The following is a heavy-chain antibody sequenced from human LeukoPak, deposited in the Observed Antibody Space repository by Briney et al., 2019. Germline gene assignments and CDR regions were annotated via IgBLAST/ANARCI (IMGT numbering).Heavy chain of an antibody. Sequence: GALRLSCAASGFTVSSNYMSWVRQAPGKGLEWVSVIYSGGSTYYADSVKGRFTISRDNAKNSLYLQMNSLRAEDTAVYYCARGNYDFWSGWPYYYGMDVWGQGTTVTVSS. D-gene: IGHD3-3*01. J-gene: IGHJ6*02. V-gene: IGHV3-66*01. CDR2: IYSGGST. CDR3: ARGNYDFWSGWPYYYGMDV. CDR1: GFTVSSNY.